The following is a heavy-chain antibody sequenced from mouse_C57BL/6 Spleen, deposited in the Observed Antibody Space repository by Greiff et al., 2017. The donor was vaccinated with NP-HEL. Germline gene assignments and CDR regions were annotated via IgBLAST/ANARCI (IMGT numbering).Heavy chain of an antibody. J-gene: IGHJ4*01. V-gene: IGHV1-55*01. Sequence: QVQLQQPGAELVKPGASVKMSCKASGYTFTSYWITWVKQRPGQGLEWIGDIYPGSGSTNYNEKFKSKATLTVDTSSSTAYMQLSSLTSEDSAVYYCAREDDYDRNYYAMDYWGQGTSVTVSS. CDR2: IYPGSGST. D-gene: IGHD2-4*01. CDR1: GYTFTSYW. CDR3: AREDDYDRNYYAMDY.